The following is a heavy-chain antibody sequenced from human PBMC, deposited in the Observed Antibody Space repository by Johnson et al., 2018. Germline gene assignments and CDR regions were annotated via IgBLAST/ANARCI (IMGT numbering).Heavy chain of an antibody. J-gene: IGHJ6*02. CDR1: GGSFSGYY. Sequence: QVQLQQWGAGLLKPSETLSLTCAVYGGSFSGYYWSWIRQPPGKGLEWIGEINHSGSTNYNPSLKSRVTISVDTSKNQFSLKLSPVTAADTAVYYCARDDTTYCSSTSCPRDYYYGMDVWGQGTTVTVSS. D-gene: IGHD2-2*01. V-gene: IGHV4-34*01. CDR3: ARDDTTYCSSTSCPRDYYYGMDV. CDR2: INHSGST.